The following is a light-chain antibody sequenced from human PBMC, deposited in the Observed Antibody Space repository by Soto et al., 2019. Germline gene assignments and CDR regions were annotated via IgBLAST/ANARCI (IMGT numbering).Light chain of an antibody. V-gene: IGLV3-1*01. CDR3: QAWDSTTAV. CDR1: KLGDKY. J-gene: IGLJ1*01. CDR2: QDN. Sequence: SYELTQPPSVSVSPGQTASITCSGDKLGDKYACWYQQKPGQSPVLVIYQDNKRPSGIPERFSGSNSGNTATLTISETQAMDEADYYCQAWDSTTAVFGTGTKLTVL.